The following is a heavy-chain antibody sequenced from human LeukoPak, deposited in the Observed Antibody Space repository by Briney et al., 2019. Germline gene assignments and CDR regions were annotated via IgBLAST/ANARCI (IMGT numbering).Heavy chain of an antibody. Sequence: GGSLSLSCAASGFTLSRYGMHWVRRARGKGLVWVAFIRYDGCNKYYADSVKGRYTIPRDNSENTLYLQMNSLRAEDTAVFYRAKKSWGGSQPFDIWGQGTMVTVSS. D-gene: IGHD3-16*01. J-gene: IGHJ3*02. V-gene: IGHV3-30*02. CDR2: IRYDGCNK. CDR3: AKKSWGGSQPFDI. CDR1: GFTLSRYG.